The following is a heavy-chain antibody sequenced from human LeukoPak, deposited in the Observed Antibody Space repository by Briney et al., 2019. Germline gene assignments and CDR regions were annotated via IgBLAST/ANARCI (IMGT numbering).Heavy chain of an antibody. J-gene: IGHJ5*02. CDR3: AKDPPVGA. CDR2: ISSSSYI. CDR1: GFTFSSYS. V-gene: IGHV3-21*04. Sequence: GGSLRLSCAASGFTFSSYSMNWVRQAPGKGLEWVSSISSSSYIYYADSVKGRFTISRDNSKNTLYLQMNSLRAEDTAVYYCAKDPPVGAWGQGTLVTVSS.